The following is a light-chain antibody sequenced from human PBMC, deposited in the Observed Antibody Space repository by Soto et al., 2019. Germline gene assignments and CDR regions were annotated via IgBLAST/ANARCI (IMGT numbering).Light chain of an antibody. J-gene: IGLJ1*01. V-gene: IGLV1-47*01. CDR1: SSNIGSNY. CDR3: AARDDSLSGYV. Sequence: QPVLTQPPSASGTPGQRVTISCSGSSSNIGSNYVYWYQQLPGTAPKLLIYRNNQRPSGVPDRFSGSKSGTSASLAISGLRSEDEADYYCAARDDSLSGYVFGTGTKVTVL. CDR2: RNN.